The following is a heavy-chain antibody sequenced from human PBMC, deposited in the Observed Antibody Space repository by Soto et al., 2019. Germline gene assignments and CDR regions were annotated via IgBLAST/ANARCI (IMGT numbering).Heavy chain of an antibody. CDR3: AREPRLRGSGSYPDKYYFDY. Sequence: QVQLVQSGAEVKKPGSSVKVSCKASGGTFSSYTISWVRQAPGQRLEWLGMIIPILGIANYAQKFQGRVTIAADKSTRTAYMELSSLGSEKTAVYYCAREPRLRGSGSYPDKYYFDYLGQETLDTVSS. J-gene: IGHJ4*02. V-gene: IGHV1-69*08. CDR2: IIPILGIA. D-gene: IGHD3-10*01. CDR1: GGTFSSYT.